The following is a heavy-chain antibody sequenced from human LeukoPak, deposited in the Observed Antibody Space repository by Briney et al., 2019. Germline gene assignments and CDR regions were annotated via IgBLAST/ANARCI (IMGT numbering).Heavy chain of an antibody. CDR2: ISYDGSNK. Sequence: PGGSLRLSCAASGFTFSSYGMHWVRQAPGKGLEWVAVISYDGSNKYYADSVKGRFTISRDNSKNTLYLQMNSLRAEDTAVYYCAKPSIAYAPRPHFDYWGQGTLVTVSS. J-gene: IGHJ4*02. D-gene: IGHD6-6*01. CDR1: GFTFSSYG. CDR3: AKPSIAYAPRPHFDY. V-gene: IGHV3-30*18.